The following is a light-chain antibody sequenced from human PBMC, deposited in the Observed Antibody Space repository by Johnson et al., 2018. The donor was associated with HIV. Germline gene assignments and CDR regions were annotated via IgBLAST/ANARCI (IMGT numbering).Light chain of an antibody. CDR3: AAWDDSLNGYV. Sequence: QSVLTQPPSVSAAPGQKVTISCSGSSSNIENNYVSWYQQLPGTAPKLLIYEDNMRPSGIPDRFSGSKSGTSATLGLAGLQTGDEADYYYAAWDDSLNGYVFGTGTKVTVL. CDR2: EDN. J-gene: IGLJ1*01. V-gene: IGLV1-51*02. CDR1: SSNIENNY.